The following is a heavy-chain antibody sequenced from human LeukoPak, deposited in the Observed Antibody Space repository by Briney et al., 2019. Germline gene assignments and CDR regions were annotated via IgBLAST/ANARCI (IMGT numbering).Heavy chain of an antibody. V-gene: IGHV4-38-2*02. J-gene: IGHJ4*02. CDR2: IYYSGST. Sequence: PSETLSLTCTVSGYSISSGYYWGWIRQPPGQGLEWIGSIYYSGSTHYNPSLKSRVTISVDTSKNQFSLKLSSVTAADKAVYYCARVGGTRYFDYWGQGTLVTVSS. D-gene: IGHD1-26*01. CDR1: GYSISSGYY. CDR3: ARVGGTRYFDY.